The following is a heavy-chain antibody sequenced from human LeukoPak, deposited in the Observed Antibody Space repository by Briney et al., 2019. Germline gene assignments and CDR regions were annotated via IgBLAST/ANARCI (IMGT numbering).Heavy chain of an antibody. Sequence: SETLSLTCTVSGGSISSYYWSWIRQPPGKGLEWIGYIYYSGSTNYNPSLKSRVTISVDTSKNQFSLKLSSVTAADTAVYYCARGAGLRLMGYSYGDTRYYFDYWGQGTLVTVSS. J-gene: IGHJ4*02. CDR2: IYYSGST. CDR1: GGSISSYY. V-gene: IGHV4-59*01. CDR3: ARGAGLRLMGYSYGDTRYYFDY. D-gene: IGHD5-18*01.